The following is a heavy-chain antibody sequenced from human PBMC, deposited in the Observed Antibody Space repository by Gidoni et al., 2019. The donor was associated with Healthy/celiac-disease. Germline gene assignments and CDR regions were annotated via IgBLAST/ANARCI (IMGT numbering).Heavy chain of an antibody. CDR1: GGTFSSYP. D-gene: IGHD3-16*01. V-gene: IGHV1-69*01. CDR3: ARGRFGAMTPRWGAFDI. Sequence: QVQLVQSGAEVKKPGSSVKVSCKASGGTFSSYPISWVRQAPGQGLEWMGGIIPIFGTANYAQKFQGRVTITADESTSTAYMELSSLRSEDTAVYYCARGRFGAMTPRWGAFDIWGQGTMVTVSS. J-gene: IGHJ3*02. CDR2: IIPIFGTA.